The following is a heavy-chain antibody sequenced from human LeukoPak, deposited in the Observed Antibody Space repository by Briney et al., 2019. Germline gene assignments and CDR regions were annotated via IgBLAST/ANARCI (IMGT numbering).Heavy chain of an antibody. D-gene: IGHD3/OR15-3a*01. J-gene: IGHJ4*02. V-gene: IGHV4-34*01. Sequence: SETLSLTCAVYGGSFSGYYWSWIRQPPGKGLEWIGEINHSGSTNYNPSVKSRVTISIDSSKNQFSLMLSSVTAADTAVYYCARQTGSGLFTLPGGQGTLVTVSS. CDR2: INHSGST. CDR3: ARQTGSGLFTLP. CDR1: GGSFSGYY.